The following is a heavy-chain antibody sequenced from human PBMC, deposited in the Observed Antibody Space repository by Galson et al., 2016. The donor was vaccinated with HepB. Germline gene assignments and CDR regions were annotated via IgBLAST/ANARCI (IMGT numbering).Heavy chain of an antibody. J-gene: IGHJ6*04. D-gene: IGHD1-26*01. CDR2: IRADGTAN. Sequence: SLRLSCAASGFSFSRYWMAWVRQAPGKGLEWVGDIRADGTANDYVGSVKGRFTISRDNSRSMLFLQMNSLKTEDTGVYYCVRGSTAPDVWGKGTTVTVSS. CDR3: VRGSTAPDV. CDR1: GFSFSRYW. V-gene: IGHV3-7*03.